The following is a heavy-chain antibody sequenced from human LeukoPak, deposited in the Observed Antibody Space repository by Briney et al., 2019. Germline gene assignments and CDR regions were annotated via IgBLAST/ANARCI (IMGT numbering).Heavy chain of an antibody. J-gene: IGHJ3*02. CDR3: ARTYGSSADAFDI. CDR2: ISDDGSNK. CDR1: GFSFTNYS. D-gene: IGHD6-6*01. V-gene: IGHV3-30*04. Sequence: GWSLRLSCAASGFSFTNYSVHWVRQAPGKGLEGVALISDDGSNKYYADSVKGRFTISRDNAKNTLYLQMSSLRSEDTAVYYCARTYGSSADAFDIWGQGTMVTVSS.